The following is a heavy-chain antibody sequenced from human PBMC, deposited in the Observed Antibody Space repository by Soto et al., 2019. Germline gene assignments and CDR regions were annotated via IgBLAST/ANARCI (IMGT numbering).Heavy chain of an antibody. J-gene: IGHJ4*02. Sequence: QVQLVQSGAEVKKPGASVKVSCKASGYTFTSYYMHWVRQAPGQGLEWMGIINPSGGSTSYAKKIRGRVTMTRDTSTSTVYMELSSLRSEDTAVYYCARVYCSGGSCYSIDYWGQGTLVTVSS. CDR1: GYTFTSYY. V-gene: IGHV1-46*03. CDR3: ARVYCSGGSCYSIDY. CDR2: INPSGGST. D-gene: IGHD2-15*01.